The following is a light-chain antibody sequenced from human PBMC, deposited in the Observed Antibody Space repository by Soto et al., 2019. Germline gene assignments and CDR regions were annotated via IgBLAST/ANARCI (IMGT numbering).Light chain of an antibody. Sequence: QSALTQPASVSGSPGQSITISCTGTSSDVGDYNYVCWYQQHPGKAPKLMIYDVTYRPSGVSSRFSASKSGNTASLTISGLQAEDEADYYCSSYSSSSTLIFGGGTKLTVL. CDR2: DVT. J-gene: IGLJ2*01. CDR1: SSDVGDYNY. CDR3: SSYSSSSTLI. V-gene: IGLV2-14*03.